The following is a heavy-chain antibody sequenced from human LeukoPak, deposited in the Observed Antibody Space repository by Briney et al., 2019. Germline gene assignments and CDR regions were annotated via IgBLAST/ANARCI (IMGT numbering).Heavy chain of an antibody. Sequence: GASVKVSCKASGYTFTTYGISWVRQAPGQGLEWMGWISAYNGNTNYAQKLQGRVTMTTDTSTSTAYMELRNLRSDDTAVCYCAREAYGRFDYWGQGTLVTVSS. V-gene: IGHV1-18*01. CDR3: AREAYGRFDY. D-gene: IGHD4-17*01. CDR2: ISAYNGNT. CDR1: GYTFTTYG. J-gene: IGHJ4*02.